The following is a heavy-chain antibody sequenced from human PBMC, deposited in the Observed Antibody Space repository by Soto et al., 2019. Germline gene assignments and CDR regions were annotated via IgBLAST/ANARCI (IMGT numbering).Heavy chain of an antibody. J-gene: IGHJ3*01. CDR2: IRGSDGKT. CDR1: GFTFSSYT. CDR3: AKDPGIETWFDGFDV. D-gene: IGHD3-10*01. Sequence: GGSLRLSCAASGFTFSSYTMTWVRQPPGKGLEWVASIRGSDGKTYYTDSVKGRFTISRDNFKSTVYLQMNSLRGEDTAVYFCAKDPGIETWFDGFDVWGQGTMVTVSS. V-gene: IGHV3-23*01.